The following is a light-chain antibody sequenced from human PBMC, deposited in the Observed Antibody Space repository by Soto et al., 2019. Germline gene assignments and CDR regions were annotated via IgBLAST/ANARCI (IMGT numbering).Light chain of an antibody. Sequence: IQMTQSPSSLSASVGDRVTITCRASQGVRNDLGWYQQKPGEAPKLLIYDASALPRGVPSRFSGSGSGTKFTLTIASLQPDDFATYYCHQYETFSGTFGPGTKVDIK. CDR2: DAS. V-gene: IGKV1-17*01. J-gene: IGKJ1*01. CDR1: QGVRND. CDR3: HQYETFSGT.